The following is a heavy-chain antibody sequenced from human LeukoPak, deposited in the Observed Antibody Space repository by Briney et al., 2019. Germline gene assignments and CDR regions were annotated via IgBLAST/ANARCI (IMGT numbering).Heavy chain of an antibody. CDR3: ARDDGGSGWYEGNWFDP. CDR1: GGTFSSYA. J-gene: IGHJ5*02. Sequence: GSSVKVSCKASGGTFSSYAISWVRQAPGQGLEWMGGIIPIFGTANYAQKFQGRVTITADESTSTAYMELSSLRSEDTAVYYCARDDGGSGWYEGNWFDPWGQGTLVTVSS. CDR2: IIPIFGTA. D-gene: IGHD6-19*01. V-gene: IGHV1-69*01.